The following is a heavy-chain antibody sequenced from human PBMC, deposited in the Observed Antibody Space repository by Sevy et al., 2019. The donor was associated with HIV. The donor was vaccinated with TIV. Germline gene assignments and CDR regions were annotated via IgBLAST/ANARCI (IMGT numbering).Heavy chain of an antibody. CDR2: ISSSGSTI. J-gene: IGHJ4*02. CDR3: ARDLPPSATTVAHFDY. D-gene: IGHD4-17*01. Sequence: GSLRLSCAASGFMFSSYEMNWVRQTPGKGLEWVLYISSSGSTIYYADSVRGRFTISRDNAKNSLYLQMNSLRADDTAVYYCARDLPPSATTVAHFDYWGQGTLVTVSS. V-gene: IGHV3-48*03. CDR1: GFMFSSYE.